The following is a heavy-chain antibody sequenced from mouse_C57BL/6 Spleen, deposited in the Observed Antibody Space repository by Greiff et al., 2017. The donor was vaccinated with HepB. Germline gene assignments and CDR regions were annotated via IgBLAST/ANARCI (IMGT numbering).Heavy chain of an antibody. J-gene: IGHJ4*01. V-gene: IGHV1-26*01. D-gene: IGHD2-4*01. CDR1: GYTFTDYY. CDR2: INPNNGGT. CDR3: ARQGIYYDYGYAMDY. Sequence: EVQLQQSGPELVKPGASVKISCKASGYTFTDYYMNWVKQSHGKSLEWIGDINPNNGGTSYNQKFKGKATLTVDKSSSTAYMELRSLTSEDSAVYYCARQGIYYDYGYAMDYWGQGTSVTVSS.